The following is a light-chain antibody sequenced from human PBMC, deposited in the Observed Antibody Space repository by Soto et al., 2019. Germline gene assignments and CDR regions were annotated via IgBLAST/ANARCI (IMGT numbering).Light chain of an antibody. V-gene: IGLV1-40*01. CDR2: GNS. J-gene: IGLJ1*01. CDR1: SSNIGAHYD. Sequence: QSVLTQPPSVSGAPGQRVTISCTRSSSNIGAHYDVHWYQQLPGTAPKLLIYGNSNRPSGVPDRFSGSKSGTSASLAITGLQAEDEADYYCQSYDNSLSVYVFGTGTTSPS. CDR3: QSYDNSLSVYV.